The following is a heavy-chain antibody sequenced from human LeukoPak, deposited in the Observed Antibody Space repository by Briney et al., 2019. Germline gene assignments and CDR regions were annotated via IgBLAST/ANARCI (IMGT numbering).Heavy chain of an antibody. V-gene: IGHV1-2*02. CDR2: INPDSGGT. CDR1: GYTFNDYY. J-gene: IGHJ4*02. Sequence: ASVKVSCKASGYTFNDYYMHWVRQAPGQGLEWIGRINPDSGGTDYAQKFQGRVTMTRDTSISTAYMELSRLRSDDTAVYYCARVRGRGQQQLVEYWGQGTLVTVSS. D-gene: IGHD6-13*01. CDR3: ARVRGRGQQQLVEY.